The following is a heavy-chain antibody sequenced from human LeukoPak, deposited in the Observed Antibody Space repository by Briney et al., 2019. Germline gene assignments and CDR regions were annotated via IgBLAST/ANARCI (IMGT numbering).Heavy chain of an antibody. V-gene: IGHV3-33*01. CDR2: IWYDGSNK. CDR1: GFTFSSYG. J-gene: IGHJ3*02. D-gene: IGHD2-2*01. Sequence: GRSLGLSCAASGFTFSSYGMHWVRQAPGKGLEWVAVIWYDGSNKYYADSVKGRFTISRDNSKNTLYLQMNSLRAEDTAVYYCARAEVPAAIKSGAFDIWGQGIMVTVSS. CDR3: ARAEVPAAIKSGAFDI.